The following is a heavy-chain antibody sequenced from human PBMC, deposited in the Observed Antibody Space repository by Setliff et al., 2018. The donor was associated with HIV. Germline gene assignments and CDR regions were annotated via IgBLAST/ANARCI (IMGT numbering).Heavy chain of an antibody. CDR3: ATQTVAVGAPGYFDS. Sequence: GASVKVSCKASGYTFTDYYVHWVRQAPGQGLEWMGMINPVFGMTDYAQNFQGRLTITADTSTSTAYMELLSLRSEDTAIYYCATQTVAVGAPGYFDSWGQGTLVTVSS. CDR2: INPVFGMT. D-gene: IGHD2-15*01. V-gene: IGHV1-46*01. CDR1: GYTFTDYY. J-gene: IGHJ4*02.